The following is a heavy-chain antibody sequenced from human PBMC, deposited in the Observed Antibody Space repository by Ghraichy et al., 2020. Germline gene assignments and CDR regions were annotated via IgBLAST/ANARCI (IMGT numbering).Heavy chain of an antibody. Sequence: GESLNISCEASEFTFSTYWMNWVRLAPGKGLEWVANVNQDGSDKRYVDSVAGRFTISRDNAKNSLYLQMNRLRAEDTAVYYCVRSYCSGGSCYHALLDWWGQGTVVTVSS. CDR3: VRSYCSGGSCYHALLDW. CDR2: VNQDGSDK. J-gene: IGHJ4*02. CDR1: EFTFSTYW. V-gene: IGHV3-7*05. D-gene: IGHD2-15*01.